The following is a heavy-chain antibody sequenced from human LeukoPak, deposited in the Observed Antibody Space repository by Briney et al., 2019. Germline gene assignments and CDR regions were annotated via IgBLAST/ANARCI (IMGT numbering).Heavy chain of an antibody. J-gene: IGHJ4*02. CDR2: IWHTGTT. D-gene: IGHD5-12*01. CDR1: GGSISTFY. CDR3: ARVISGYDYYY. Sequence: SETLSLTCSVSGGSISTFYWGWIRQPPGKGLEWIGYIWHTGTTDYSPSLKSRVTMSLDASKNQFSLQLTSVTAADTAVYYCARVISGYDYYYWGQGTPVTVSS. V-gene: IGHV4-59*01.